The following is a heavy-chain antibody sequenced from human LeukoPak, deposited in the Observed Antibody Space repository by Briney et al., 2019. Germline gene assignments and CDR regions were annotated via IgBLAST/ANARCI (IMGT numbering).Heavy chain of an antibody. D-gene: IGHD4-23*01. CDR1: GGSISSGGYY. V-gene: IGHV4-30-2*01. CDR2: IYHSGST. J-gene: IGHJ4*02. CDR3: ARASLSGNLDY. Sequence: NSSETLSLTCTVSGGSISSGGYYWSWIRQPPGKGLEWIGYIYHSGSTYYNPSLKSRVTISVDRSKNQFSLKLSSVTAADTAVYYCARASLSGNLDYWGRGTLVTVSS.